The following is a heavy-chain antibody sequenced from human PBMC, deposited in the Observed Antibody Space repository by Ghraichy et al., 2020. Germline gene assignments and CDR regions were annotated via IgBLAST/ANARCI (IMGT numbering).Heavy chain of an antibody. CDR3: ARREGHCSGGTCYFDY. D-gene: IGHD2-15*01. CDR1: GFTFSSYW. V-gene: IGHV3-74*01. J-gene: IGHJ4*02. Sequence: GGSLRLSCVASGFTFSSYWMHWVRQAPGKGLVWVSHINSDGSQTQYADSVKGRFTISRDNAKNTLYLQMSSLRAEDTAVYYCARREGHCSGGTCYFDYWGQGSPVTVTA. CDR2: INSDGSQT.